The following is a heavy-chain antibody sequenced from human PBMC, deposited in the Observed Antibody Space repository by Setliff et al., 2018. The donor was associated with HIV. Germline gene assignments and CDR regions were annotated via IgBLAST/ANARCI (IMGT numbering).Heavy chain of an antibody. Sequence: ETLSLTCAVYGGSFNGYSWTWIRQPPGKGLEWIGGINHSGSTNYNPSLKSRVTISVDTSKNQLSLKLRSVTAADTAVYYCARIGSGWSVGWFDPWGQGTLVTVSS. CDR1: GGSFNGYS. V-gene: IGHV4-34*01. CDR2: INHSGST. D-gene: IGHD6-13*01. J-gene: IGHJ5*02. CDR3: ARIGSGWSVGWFDP.